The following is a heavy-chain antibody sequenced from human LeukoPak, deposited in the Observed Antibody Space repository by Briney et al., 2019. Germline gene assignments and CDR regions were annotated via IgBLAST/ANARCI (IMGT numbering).Heavy chain of an antibody. CDR1: GDSVSTNSVG. D-gene: IGHD2-2*01. CDR2: TYYRSKWYI. Sequence: SQTLSLTCAISGDSVSTNSVGWHWIRQSPSRGLEWLGKTYYRSKWYIDYAVSVKSRITINPDTSKNRFSLQLNSVTPEDTAVDYCARSRNYAFDYWGQGALVTVSS. CDR3: ARSRNYAFDY. V-gene: IGHV6-1*01. J-gene: IGHJ4*02.